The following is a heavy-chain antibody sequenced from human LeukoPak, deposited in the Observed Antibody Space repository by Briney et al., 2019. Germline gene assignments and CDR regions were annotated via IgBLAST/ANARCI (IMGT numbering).Heavy chain of an antibody. D-gene: IGHD3-22*01. V-gene: IGHV1-18*01. CDR3: ARERRGYYYDSSGRLYFDY. CDR2: ISAYNGNT. CDR1: GYTFSIYG. Sequence: ASVRVSCKASGYTFSIYGFSWVRQAPGQGLEWMGWISAYNGNTNYAQKFQGRVTMTTDTSTSTAHMELRSLRSDDTAVYYCARERRGYYYDSSGRLYFDYWGQGTLVTVSS. J-gene: IGHJ4*02.